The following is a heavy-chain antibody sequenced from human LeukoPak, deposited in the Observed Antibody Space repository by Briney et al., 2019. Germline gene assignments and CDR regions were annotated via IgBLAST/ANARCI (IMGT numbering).Heavy chain of an antibody. CDR3: VKGGWGDY. CDR1: GFTFGTYV. D-gene: IGHD3-16*01. Sequence: GGSLRLSCAASGFTFGTYVMTWVRQAPGKGLEWVSAVGVSGDTTYYADSVKGRFTISRDNSKNTLYLQMDSLRVEDTAVYYCVKGGWGDYWGQGTLVTVSS. J-gene: IGHJ4*02. V-gene: IGHV3-23*01. CDR2: VGVSGDTT.